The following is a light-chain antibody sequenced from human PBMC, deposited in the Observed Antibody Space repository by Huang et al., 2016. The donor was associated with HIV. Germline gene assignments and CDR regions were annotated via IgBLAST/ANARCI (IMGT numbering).Light chain of an antibody. CDR1: QSVSSN. CDR2: GAS. CDR3: QQYNNWPT. J-gene: IGKJ2*01. V-gene: IGKV3-15*01. Sequence: EMVMTQSPVTLSVSPGERATLSCRASQSVSSNLAWYQQKPGQAPRLLIYGASTRATGIPVRFSGSGSGTEFTLTIGSLQSEDFAVYYCQQYNNWPTFGQGTKLESK.